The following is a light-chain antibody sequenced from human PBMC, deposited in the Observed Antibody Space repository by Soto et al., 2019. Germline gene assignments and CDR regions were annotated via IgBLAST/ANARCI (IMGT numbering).Light chain of an antibody. CDR3: QQYNKWPPT. J-gene: IGKJ1*01. V-gene: IGKV3-15*01. CDR2: GAS. CDR1: QSVNNY. Sequence: EIVMTQSPAPLSVSPGEGATLSCRASQSVNNYLAWYQRKPGQVPGLLIYGASTRATGIPARFSGSGSGTEFTLTISSLQSEDVAVYDCQQYNKWPPTFGQGTKVDIK.